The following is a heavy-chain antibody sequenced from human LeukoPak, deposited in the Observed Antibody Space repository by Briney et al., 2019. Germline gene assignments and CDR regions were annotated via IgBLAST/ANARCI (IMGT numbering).Heavy chain of an antibody. J-gene: IGHJ6*02. V-gene: IGHV3-30-3*01. Sequence: GRSLRLSCAASGFTFSSYAMHWVRQAPGKGLEWVAVISYDGSNKYYADSVKGRFTISRDNSKNTLYLQMNSLRAEDTAVYYCARDGEGMDVWGQGTTVTVSS. CDR1: GFTFSSYA. CDR3: ARDGEGMDV. CDR2: ISYDGSNK. D-gene: IGHD4-17*01.